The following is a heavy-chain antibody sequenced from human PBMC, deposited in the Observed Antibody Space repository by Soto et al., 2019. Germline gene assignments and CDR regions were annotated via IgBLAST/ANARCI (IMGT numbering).Heavy chain of an antibody. D-gene: IGHD2-2*01. CDR3: ARGLENMVVVLDVLGYYGLDV. Sequence: ASVKVSCKASGYSFTSYAIYWVRQAPGQRLEWMGWINAGNGNTNYSQKLQGRVTFTGDTSASTAHMELSSLRSEDTAVYFCARGLENMVVVLDVLGYYGLDVWG. J-gene: IGHJ6*02. V-gene: IGHV1-3*01. CDR2: INAGNGNT. CDR1: GYSFTSYA.